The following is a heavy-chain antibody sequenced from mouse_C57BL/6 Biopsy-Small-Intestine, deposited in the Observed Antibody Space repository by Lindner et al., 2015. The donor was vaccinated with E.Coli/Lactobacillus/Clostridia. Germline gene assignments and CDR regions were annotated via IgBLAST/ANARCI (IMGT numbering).Heavy chain of an antibody. D-gene: IGHD4-1*02. CDR3: ARDQDNWRSIDK. CDR1: GYIFTSYV. Sequence: SVKVSCKASGYIFTSYVIQWVRQAPGQRLEWMGWINTGNGNTKYSQKLQGRVTITRDTSASTAYMELSSLRSEDTAVYYCARDQDNWRSIDKWGRGTLVTVS. V-gene: IGHV1-66*01. CDR2: INTGNGNT. J-gene: IGHJ3*02.